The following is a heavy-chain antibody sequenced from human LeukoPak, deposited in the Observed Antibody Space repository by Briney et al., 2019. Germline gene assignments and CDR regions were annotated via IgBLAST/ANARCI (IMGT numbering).Heavy chain of an antibody. CDR3: ARDLSYDFWSGYLDY. CDR1: GFTFSDYY. V-gene: IGHV3-11*04. Sequence: GGSLRLSCAASGFTFSDYYMSWIRQAPGKGLELVSYISSSGSTIYYADSVKGRFTISRDNAKNSLYLQMNSLRAEDTAVYYCARDLSYDFWSGYLDYWGQGTLVTVSS. CDR2: ISSSGSTI. D-gene: IGHD3-3*01. J-gene: IGHJ4*02.